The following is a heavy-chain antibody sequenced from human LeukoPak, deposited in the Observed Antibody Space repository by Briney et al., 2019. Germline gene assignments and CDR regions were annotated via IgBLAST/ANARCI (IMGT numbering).Heavy chain of an antibody. J-gene: IGHJ4*02. CDR1: GGSIRGYY. V-gene: IGHV4-59*12. CDR3: ARGVRYIVVVPAAAPFAY. Sequence: SETLSLTCTVSGGSIRGYYCNWLRQPPGEGLEWIGFIYSSGSTAYNPSLKSRVTISVDTSKNQFSLKLSSVTAADTAVYYCARGVRYIVVVPAAAPFAYWGQGTLVTVSS. D-gene: IGHD2-2*01. CDR2: IYSSGST.